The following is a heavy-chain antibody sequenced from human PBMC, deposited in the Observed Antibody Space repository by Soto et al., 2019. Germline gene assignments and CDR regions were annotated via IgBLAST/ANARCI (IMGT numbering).Heavy chain of an antibody. J-gene: IGHJ5*02. CDR3: VRDGTKTLRDWFDP. Sequence: SETLSLTCTVSGASISGFYWSWIRKSAGKGLEWIGRIYATGTTDYNPSLKSRVMMSVDTSKKQFSLMLRSVTAADTAVCYCVRDGTKTLRDWFDPWGQGISVTVSS. CDR2: IYATGTT. CDR1: GASISGFY. D-gene: IGHD1-1*01. V-gene: IGHV4-4*07.